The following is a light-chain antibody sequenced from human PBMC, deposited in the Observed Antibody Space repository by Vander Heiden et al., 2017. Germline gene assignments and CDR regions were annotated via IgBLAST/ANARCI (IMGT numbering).Light chain of an antibody. CDR3: QVWDSSSDHYV. J-gene: IGLJ1*01. CDR1: NFGSKS. Sequence: SYVLTQPHSVSVAPGQTASITCGGNNFGSKSVHWYQQKPGQAPVLVVYDDSDGPSGIPERFSGSNSGNTATLTISRVEAGDEADYYCQVWDSSSDHYVFGTGTKVTVL. V-gene: IGLV3-21*02. CDR2: DDS.